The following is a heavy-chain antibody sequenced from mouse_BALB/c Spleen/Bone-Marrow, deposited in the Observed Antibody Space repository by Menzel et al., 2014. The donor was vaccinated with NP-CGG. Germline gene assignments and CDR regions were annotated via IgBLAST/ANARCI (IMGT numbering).Heavy chain of an antibody. CDR2: IDPANGNT. CDR1: GFNIKDTY. D-gene: IGHD4-1*01. J-gene: IGHJ4*01. CDR3: ARWEYYAMDY. V-gene: IGHV14-3*02. Sequence: EVQLQQSGAELVKPGASVKLSCTASGFNIKDTYMHWVKQRPEQGLEWIGRIDPANGNTKYDPKFQSKATITADTSSNTACLQLSSLTSEDTAVYYCARWEYYAMDYWGQGTSVTVSS.